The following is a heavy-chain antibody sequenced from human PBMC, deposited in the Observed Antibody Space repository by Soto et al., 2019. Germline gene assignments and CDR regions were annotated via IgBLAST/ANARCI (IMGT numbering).Heavy chain of an antibody. CDR1: AGTLSPSYW. CDR2: IYHSGST. Sequence: TYAVSAGTLSPSYWLVWVLQLQRKKLEWIGEIYHSGSTNYNPSLKSRVTISVDKSKNQFSLKLSSVTAADTAVYYCASLSVPAAEGRDYWGQGTLVTGS. D-gene: IGHD2-2*01. J-gene: IGHJ4*02. CDR3: ASLSVPAAEGRDY. V-gene: IGHV4-4*02.